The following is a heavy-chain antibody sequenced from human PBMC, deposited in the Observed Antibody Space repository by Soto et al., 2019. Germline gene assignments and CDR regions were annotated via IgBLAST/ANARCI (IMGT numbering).Heavy chain of an antibody. J-gene: IGHJ4*02. CDR2: SSPMFGAA. CDR3: AREVQVHTPAFVY. D-gene: IGHD3-10*01. Sequence: QVQLVQSGAEMKKPGSSVKVSCQSSGGTFNTYAMNWVRQAPGQGPEWMGDSSPMFGAANYAPKFQGRVTITADESTGTSYMQLSSLTSEATALYFWAREVQVHTPAFVYWGQGTLVTVSS. V-gene: IGHV1-69*19. CDR1: GGTFNTYA.